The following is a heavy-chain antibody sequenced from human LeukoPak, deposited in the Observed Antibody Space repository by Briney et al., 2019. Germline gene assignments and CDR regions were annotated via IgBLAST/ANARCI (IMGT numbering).Heavy chain of an antibody. D-gene: IGHD6-19*01. CDR2: ISGNGDKT. Sequence: GGSLRLSCAASGFTFSSYAMHWVRQAPGKGPEYVAAISGNGDKTHYGSSVQGRFTVSRDNSKNTLYLQMGSLRTEDMAVYYCARALPLERIGRYGEDEFRGQGTLVTVSS. V-gene: IGHV3-64*01. CDR3: ARALPLERIGRYGEDEF. CDR1: GFTFSSYA. J-gene: IGHJ1*01.